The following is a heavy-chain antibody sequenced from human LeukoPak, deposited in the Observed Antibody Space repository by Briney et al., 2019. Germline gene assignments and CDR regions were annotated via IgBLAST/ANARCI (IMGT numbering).Heavy chain of an antibody. J-gene: IGHJ5*02. CDR1: GFTFSSYE. CDR3: ARGRYSRNWFDP. D-gene: IGHD1-1*01. V-gene: IGHV3-48*03. Sequence: GGSLRLSCAASGFTFSSYEMNWVRQAPGKGLEWVSYISSSGSTIYYADSVKGRFTISRDNAKNSLYLQMNSLRAEDTAVYYCARGRYSRNWFDPWGQGTLVTVSS. CDR2: ISSSGSTI.